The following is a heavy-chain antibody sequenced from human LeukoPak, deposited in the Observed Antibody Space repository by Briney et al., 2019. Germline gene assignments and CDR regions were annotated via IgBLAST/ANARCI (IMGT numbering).Heavy chain of an antibody. J-gene: IGHJ4*02. CDR3: AKDWGYSNPIPYYFDY. CDR1: GFTFSSYA. D-gene: IGHD4-11*01. V-gene: IGHV3-23*01. CDR2: ISGSGGST. Sequence: GGSLRLSCAASGFTFSSYAMSWVRQAPGKGLEWVSAISGSGGSTYYADSVKGRFTISRDNSKDTLYLQMNSLRAEDTAVYYCAKDWGYSNPIPYYFDYWGQGTLVTVSS.